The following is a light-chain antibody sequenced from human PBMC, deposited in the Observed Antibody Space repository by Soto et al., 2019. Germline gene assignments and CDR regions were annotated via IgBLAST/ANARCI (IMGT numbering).Light chain of an antibody. CDR3: QQYNNWPPWT. V-gene: IGKV3-15*01. J-gene: IGKJ1*01. Sequence: EIVMTQSPATLSVSPGERATLSCRASQSVSSNLAWYQQKPGQSPRLLIYGASTRATGIPARFSGSGSGTEFTLTLSSLQSEDVAVYYCQQYNNWPPWTLGQGTKVEIK. CDR2: GAS. CDR1: QSVSSN.